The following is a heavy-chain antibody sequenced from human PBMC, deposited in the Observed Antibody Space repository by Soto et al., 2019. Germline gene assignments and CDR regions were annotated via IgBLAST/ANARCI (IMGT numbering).Heavy chain of an antibody. D-gene: IGHD3-3*01. V-gene: IGHV3-9*01. CDR1: GFTFDDYA. Sequence: EVQLVESGGGLVQPGRSLRLSCAASGFTFDDYAMHWVRQAPGKGLEWVSGISWNSGSIGYADSVKGRFTISRDNAKNSLYLQMNSLRAEDTALYYCAKDIGVTGTYYDFWSGYPDYWGQGTLVTVSS. CDR3: AKDIGVTGTYYDFWSGYPDY. CDR2: ISWNSGSI. J-gene: IGHJ4*02.